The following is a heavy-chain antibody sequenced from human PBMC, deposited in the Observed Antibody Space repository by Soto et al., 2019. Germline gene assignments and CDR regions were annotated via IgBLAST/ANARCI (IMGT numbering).Heavy chain of an antibody. J-gene: IGHJ6*02. Sequence: SETLSLTCTVSGGSISSGTYYWSWIRQHPGKGLEWIGYIYYSGSTYYNPSLKSRVTISVDTSNNQFSLRLSFVTAADTAVYYCVRAALVPEGLYYYYHGIDVWGPGTTVTVSS. CDR1: GGSISSGTYY. CDR2: IYYSGST. D-gene: IGHD2-2*01. V-gene: IGHV4-31*03. CDR3: VRAALVPEGLYYYYHGIDV.